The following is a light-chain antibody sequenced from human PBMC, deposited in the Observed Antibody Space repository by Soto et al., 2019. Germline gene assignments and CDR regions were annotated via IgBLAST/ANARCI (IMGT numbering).Light chain of an antibody. CDR2: NNN. CDR1: SSNIGSNT. V-gene: IGLV1-44*01. CDR3: AAWDDSLNGLV. J-gene: IGLJ1*01. Sequence: QSVLTQPPSASGTPGQRVTISCSGSSSNIGSNTVNWYQQLPGTAPKLLIYNNNQRPSGVPDQFSGSKSGTSASLAISGLQSEDKADYYCAAWDDSLNGLVFGTGTKVTVL.